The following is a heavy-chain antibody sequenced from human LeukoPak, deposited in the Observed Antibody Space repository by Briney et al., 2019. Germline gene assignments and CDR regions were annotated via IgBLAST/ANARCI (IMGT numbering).Heavy chain of an antibody. CDR3: ARQYYYYYMDV. Sequence: SETLSLTCTVSDDSIRSNNYSWGWIRQPPGKGLEWIGSIHYSGSTYYNPSLKSRVTISVDTSKNQFSLQLSSVTAADTASYYCARQYYYYYMDVWGKGTTVTVSS. J-gene: IGHJ6*03. CDR1: DDSIRSNNYS. V-gene: IGHV4-39*01. CDR2: IHYSGST.